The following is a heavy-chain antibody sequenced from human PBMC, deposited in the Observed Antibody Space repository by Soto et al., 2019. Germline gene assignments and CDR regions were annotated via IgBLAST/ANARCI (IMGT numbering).Heavy chain of an antibody. J-gene: IGHJ6*02. CDR1: GGSISSGGYS. Sequence: QLQLQESGSGLVKPSQTLSLTCAVSGGSISSGGYSWSWIRQPPGKGLEWIGYIYHSGYTYYNPSLKRRVTISVDRSKTQFSLKLSSVTAAAAAVYSCARAHYGDCGYGMDVWGQGTTVTVSS. D-gene: IGHD4-17*01. CDR3: ARAHYGDCGYGMDV. CDR2: IYHSGYT. V-gene: IGHV4-30-2*01.